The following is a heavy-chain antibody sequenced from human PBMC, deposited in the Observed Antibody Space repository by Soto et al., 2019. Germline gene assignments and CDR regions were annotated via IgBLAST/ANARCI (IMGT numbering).Heavy chain of an antibody. CDR1: GGSISSYY. Sequence: PSETLSLTCTVSGGSISSYYWSWIRQPPGKGLEWIGYIYYSGSTNYNPSLKSRVTISVDTSKNQFSLKLSSVTAADTAVYYCARLYCYVSGSYYYYYYYYRGVWGKGPRVTVS. CDR2: IYYSGST. D-gene: IGHD3-10*01. J-gene: IGHJ6*03. V-gene: IGHV4-59*08. CDR3: ARLYCYVSGSYYYYYYYYRGV.